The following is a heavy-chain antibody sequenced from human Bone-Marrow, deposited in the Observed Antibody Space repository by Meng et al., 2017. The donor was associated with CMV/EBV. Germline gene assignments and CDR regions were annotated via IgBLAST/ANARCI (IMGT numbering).Heavy chain of an antibody. D-gene: IGHD4-17*01. CDR1: GFTFSSYS. Sequence: GESLKISCAASGFTFSSYSMTWVRQAPGKGLEWVANIKEDGSEKYYVDSVKGRFTISRDNAKNSLYLQMNSLRAEDTAVYYCARGNPMTTVTTVGGSSYYYSMEVWGQGTMVTVSS. V-gene: IGHV3-7*04. CDR2: IKEDGSEK. J-gene: IGHJ6*02. CDR3: ARGNPMTTVTTVGGSSYYYSMEV.